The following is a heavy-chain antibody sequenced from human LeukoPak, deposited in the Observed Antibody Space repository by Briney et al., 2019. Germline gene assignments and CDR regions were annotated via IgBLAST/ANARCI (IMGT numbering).Heavy chain of an antibody. CDR2: ISAYNGNT. CDR1: GYTFTSYG. Sequence: ASVKVSCKASGYTFTSYGISWVRQAPGQGLEWMGWISAYNGNTNYAQKLQGRVTMTTDTSTSTAYMELRSLRSDDTAVYYCVGGACSGGSCPIDAFDIWGQGTMVTVSS. D-gene: IGHD2-15*01. CDR3: VGGACSGGSCPIDAFDI. V-gene: IGHV1-18*01. J-gene: IGHJ3*02.